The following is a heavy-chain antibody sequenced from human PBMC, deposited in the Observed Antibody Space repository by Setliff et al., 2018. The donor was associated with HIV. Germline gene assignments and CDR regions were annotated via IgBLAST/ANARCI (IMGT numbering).Heavy chain of an antibody. D-gene: IGHD3-22*01. J-gene: IGHJ3*01. V-gene: IGHV1-69*13. Sequence: SVKVSCKASGYTFTGYYVHWVRQAPGQGLEWMGGIIPLFGTANYAQNFQGRVTITADASTSTAYMELSSLRSEDTAMYYCARDRHHYDSSGFDAFDLWGQGTMVTVSS. CDR3: ARDRHHYDSSGFDAFDL. CDR1: GYTFTGYY. CDR2: IIPLFGTA.